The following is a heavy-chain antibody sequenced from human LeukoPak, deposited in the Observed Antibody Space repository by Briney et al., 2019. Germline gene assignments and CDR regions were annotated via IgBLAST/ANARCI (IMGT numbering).Heavy chain of an antibody. J-gene: IGHJ3*02. CDR2: IIPIFGTA. V-gene: IGHV1-69*13. CDR3: ALRFLELKPVVGAFDI. D-gene: IGHD3-3*01. CDR1: GGTVSSYA. Sequence: SVKVSCKASGGTVSSYAISWVRQAPGQGLEWMGGIIPIFGTANYAQKFQGRVTITADESTSTAYMELSSLRSEDTAVYYCALRFLELKPVVGAFDIWGQGTMVTVCS.